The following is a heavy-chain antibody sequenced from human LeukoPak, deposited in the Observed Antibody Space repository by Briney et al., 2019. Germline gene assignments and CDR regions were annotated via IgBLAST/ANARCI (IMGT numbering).Heavy chain of an antibody. J-gene: IGHJ4*02. V-gene: IGHV1-2*06. Sequence: GASVKVFCKASGYTFIGYFIHWVGQAAGQRLEWMGRINADSGGPEYPPNFQGRVNMTSDTSTRTASMELSRLTSDDTAVYYCARDLSSTPNWELDYWGQGTLVTVSS. CDR3: ARDLSSTPNWELDY. D-gene: IGHD1-26*01. CDR1: GYTFIGYF. CDR2: INADSGGP.